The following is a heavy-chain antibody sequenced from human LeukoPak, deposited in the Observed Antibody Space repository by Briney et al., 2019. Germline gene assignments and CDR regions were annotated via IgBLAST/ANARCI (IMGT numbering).Heavy chain of an antibody. CDR2: ISYDGSNK. CDR3: ARGRRIQLWLSI. CDR1: GFTFSSYA. Sequence: PGRSLRLSCAASGFTFSSYAMHWVRQAPGKGLEWVAVISYDGSNKYYADSVKGRFTISRDNSKNTLYLQMNSLRAEDTAVYYCARGRRIQLWLSIWGQGTLVTASS. D-gene: IGHD5-18*01. V-gene: IGHV3-30*04. J-gene: IGHJ4*02.